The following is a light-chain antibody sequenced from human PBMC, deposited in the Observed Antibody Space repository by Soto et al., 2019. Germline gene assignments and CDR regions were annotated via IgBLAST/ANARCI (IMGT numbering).Light chain of an antibody. J-gene: IGLJ1*01. CDR2: DVA. V-gene: IGLV2-14*03. CDR1: SIDVGGYNY. Sequence: QSALTQPASVSGSPGQTIAISCTGASIDVGGYNYVSWYQQHPGKAPKLMIYDVASRPSGVSDRFSGSKSGNTASLTISGLQAEDEADYYCSSYTSSSTLYGFGTGTKVTVL. CDR3: SSYTSSSTLYG.